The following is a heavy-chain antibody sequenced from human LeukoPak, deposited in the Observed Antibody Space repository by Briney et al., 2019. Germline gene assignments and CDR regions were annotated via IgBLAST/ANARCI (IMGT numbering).Heavy chain of an antibody. J-gene: IGHJ3*02. CDR3: ARVPHSSSPTDGAFDI. Sequence: ASVKVSCKASGGTFSSYAISWVRQAPGQGLEWMGGIIPIFGTANYAQKFQGRVTITADESTSTAYMELSSLRSEDTAVYYCARVPHSSSPTDGAFDIWGQGTMVTVSS. CDR1: GGTFSSYA. CDR2: IIPIFGTA. D-gene: IGHD6-6*01. V-gene: IGHV1-69*13.